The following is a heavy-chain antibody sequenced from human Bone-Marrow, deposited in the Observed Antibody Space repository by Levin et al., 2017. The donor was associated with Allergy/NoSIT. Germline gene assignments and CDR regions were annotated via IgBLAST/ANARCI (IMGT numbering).Heavy chain of an antibody. CDR3: ARHPPLDY. V-gene: IGHV4-39*01. CDR2: INYSGST. CDR1: GGSISSSSYY. J-gene: IGHJ4*02. Sequence: SQTLSLTCTVSGGSISSSSYYWGWIRQPPGKGLEWIGSINYSGSTYYNPSLKSRVTISADTSKNQFSLKLSSVTAADTAVYYCARHPPLDYWGQGTLVTVSS.